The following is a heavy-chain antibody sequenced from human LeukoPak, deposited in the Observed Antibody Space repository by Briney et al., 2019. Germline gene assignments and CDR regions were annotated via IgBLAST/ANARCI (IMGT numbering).Heavy chain of an antibody. CDR1: GDSMSNFY. CDR3: ARDNKLWFGELLSFNWFDP. Sequence: SETLSLTCSVSGDSMSNFYWSWIRQPPGKGLEWIGYIDYSGSTNYNPSLKSRVTISVDTSKNQFSLKLSSVTAADTAVYYCARDNKLWFGELLSFNWFDPWGQGTLVTVSS. D-gene: IGHD3-10*01. V-gene: IGHV4-59*01. CDR2: IDYSGST. J-gene: IGHJ5*02.